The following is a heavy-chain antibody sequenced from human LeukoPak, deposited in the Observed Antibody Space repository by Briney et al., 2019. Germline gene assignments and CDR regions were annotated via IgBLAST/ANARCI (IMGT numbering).Heavy chain of an antibody. Sequence: PSETLSLTCTVSGGSISSSSYYWGWIRQAPGKGLEWVSSISSSSSYIYYADSVKGRFTISRDNAKSSLYLQMNSLRAEDTAVYYCARGGVNYDILTGYSHDYYYYYYMDVWGKGTTVTVSS. CDR1: GGSISSSS. V-gene: IGHV3-21*01. D-gene: IGHD3-9*01. J-gene: IGHJ6*03. CDR3: ARGGVNYDILTGYSHDYYYYYYMDV. CDR2: ISSSSSYI.